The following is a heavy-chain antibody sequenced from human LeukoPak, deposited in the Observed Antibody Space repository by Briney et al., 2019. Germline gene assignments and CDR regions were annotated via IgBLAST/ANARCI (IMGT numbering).Heavy chain of an antibody. CDR2: INHSGST. V-gene: IGHV4-34*01. J-gene: IGHJ3*02. D-gene: IGHD7-27*01. CDR1: GGSFSGYY. Sequence: SETLSLTCAVYGGSFSGYYWSWIRQPPGKGLEWIGEINHSGSTNYNPSLKSRVTISVDTSKNQFSLKLSSVTAADTAVYYCARPLTGLPADAFDIWGQGTMVTVSS. CDR3: ARPLTGLPADAFDI.